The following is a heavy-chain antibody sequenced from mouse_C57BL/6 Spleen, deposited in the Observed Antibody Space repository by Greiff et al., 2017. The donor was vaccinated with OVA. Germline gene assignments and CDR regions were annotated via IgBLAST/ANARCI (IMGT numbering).Heavy chain of an antibody. CDR3: ARKTAQVTKYAMDY. J-gene: IGHJ4*01. CDR1: GFSLTSYG. Sequence: VNLVESGPGLVQPSQSLSITCTVSGFSLTSYGVHWVRQSPGKGLEWLGVLWSGGSTDYNAAFISRLSISKDNSKSQVFFKMNSLQADDTAIYYCARKTAQVTKYAMDYWGQGTSVTVSS. V-gene: IGHV2-2*01. D-gene: IGHD3-2*02. CDR2: LWSGGST.